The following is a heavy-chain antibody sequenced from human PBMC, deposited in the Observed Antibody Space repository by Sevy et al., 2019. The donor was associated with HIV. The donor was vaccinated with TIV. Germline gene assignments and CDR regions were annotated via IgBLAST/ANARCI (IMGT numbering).Heavy chain of an antibody. V-gene: IGHV3-66*01. CDR2: IHSDDTT. CDR1: GFTFRSFS. CDR3: ARGKSGYGYALNY. J-gene: IGHJ4*02. D-gene: IGHD5-18*01. Sequence: GGSLRLSCAASGFTFRSFSMHWVRQAPGKGLEGVSVIHSDDTTYHADSVKDRFTISRDNFKNTLYLHMSSLRAEDTAVYYCARGKSGYGYALNYWGQGTLVTVSS.